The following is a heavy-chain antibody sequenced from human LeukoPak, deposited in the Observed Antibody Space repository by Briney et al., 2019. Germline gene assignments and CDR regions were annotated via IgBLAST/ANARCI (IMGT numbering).Heavy chain of an antibody. CDR3: VRSFLGEYDY. CDR2: VSPDGSRT. J-gene: IGHJ4*02. D-gene: IGHD2/OR15-2a*01. CDR1: GFTFSGHW. V-gene: IGHV3-74*01. Sequence: PGGSLRLSCVASGFTFSGHWMHWVRQTPGKGLLWVSRVSPDGSRTTYADSVKGRFTISRDNAKNTLYLQMNSLRAEDTAVYHCVRSFLGEYDYWGQGTLVTVSS.